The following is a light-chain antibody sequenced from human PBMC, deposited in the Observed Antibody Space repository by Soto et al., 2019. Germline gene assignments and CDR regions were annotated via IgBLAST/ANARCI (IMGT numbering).Light chain of an antibody. CDR1: QGISNY. CDR2: AAS. Sequence: DIQMTQSPSSLSASVGDRVTITCRASQGISNYLAWYQQKPGKVPKLLIYAASTLQSGVPSRFSGSGSGTDFTITISSQQPEDVATYYCQKYNSAPRTFGQGTKVEIK. CDR3: QKYNSAPRT. J-gene: IGKJ1*01. V-gene: IGKV1-27*01.